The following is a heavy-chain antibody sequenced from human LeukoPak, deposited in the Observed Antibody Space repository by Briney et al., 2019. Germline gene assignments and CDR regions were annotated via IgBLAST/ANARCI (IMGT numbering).Heavy chain of an antibody. CDR1: GFTFSSYG. CDR2: IWYDGSNK. D-gene: IGHD3-22*01. V-gene: IGHV3-33*01. CDR3: ARGLDYYDSSGPGAFDI. Sequence: GGSLRLSCAASGFTFSSYGMHWVRQAPGKGLEWVAVIWYDGSNKYYADSVKGRSTISRDNSKNTLYLQMNSLGAEDTAVYYCARGLDYYDSSGPGAFDIWGQGTMVTVSS. J-gene: IGHJ3*02.